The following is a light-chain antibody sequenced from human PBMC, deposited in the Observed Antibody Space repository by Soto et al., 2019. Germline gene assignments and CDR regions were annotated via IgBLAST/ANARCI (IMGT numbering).Light chain of an antibody. CDR1: EGITYY. Sequence: DIQMTQSPSSLSASVGDRVTITCRASEGITYYLAWYQQKPGKVPKLLIYAASTLQSGVPSRFSGGGSGADFTLTISSLQPEDVAPYYCHKYNSAPLTFAGGTKVEIK. V-gene: IGKV1-27*01. J-gene: IGKJ4*01. CDR2: AAS. CDR3: HKYNSAPLT.